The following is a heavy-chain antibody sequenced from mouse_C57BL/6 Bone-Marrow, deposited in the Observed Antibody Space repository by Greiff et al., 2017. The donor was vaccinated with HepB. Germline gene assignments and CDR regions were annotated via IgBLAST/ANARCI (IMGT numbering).Heavy chain of an antibody. Sequence: QVQLKESGAELVRPGASVKLSCKASGYTFTDYYINWVKQRPGQGLEWIARIYPGSGNTYYNEKFKGKATLTAEKSSSTAYMQLSSLTSEDSAVYFCARKAMDYWGQGTSVTVSS. CDR2: IYPGSGNT. CDR1: GYTFTDYY. CDR3: ARKAMDY. J-gene: IGHJ4*01. V-gene: IGHV1-76*01.